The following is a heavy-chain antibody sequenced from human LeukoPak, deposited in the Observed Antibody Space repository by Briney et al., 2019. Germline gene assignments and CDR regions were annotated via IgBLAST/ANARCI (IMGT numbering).Heavy chain of an antibody. CDR2: ISGSGGST. V-gene: IGHV3-23*01. CDR3: AKDSDYVWGRVAFDI. CDR1: GFTFSSYA. J-gene: IGHJ3*02. Sequence: GGSLRLSCAASGFTFSSYAMSWVHQAPGKGLEWVSAISGSGGSTYYADSVKGRFTISRDNSKNTLYLQMNSPRAEDTAVYYCAKDSDYVWGRVAFDIWGQGTMVTVSS. D-gene: IGHD3-16*01.